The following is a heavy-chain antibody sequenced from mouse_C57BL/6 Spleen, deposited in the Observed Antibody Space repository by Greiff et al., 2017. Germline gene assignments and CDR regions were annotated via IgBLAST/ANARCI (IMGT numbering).Heavy chain of an antibody. J-gene: IGHJ2*01. CDR3: AREWDYDEDYFDY. Sequence: QVQLQQSGAELARPGASVKLSCKASGYTFTSYGISWVKQRTGQGLEWIGEIYPRSGNTYYNEKFKGKATLTADKSSSTAYMELRSLTSEDSAVYFCAREWDYDEDYFDYWGQGTTLTVSS. CDR1: GYTFTSYG. D-gene: IGHD2-4*01. CDR2: IYPRSGNT. V-gene: IGHV1-81*01.